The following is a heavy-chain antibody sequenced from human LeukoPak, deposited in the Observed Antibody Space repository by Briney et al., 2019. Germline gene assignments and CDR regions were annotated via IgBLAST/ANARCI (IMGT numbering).Heavy chain of an antibody. CDR2: ITTSDGNT. CDR3: AKARGGWRGIFDY. D-gene: IGHD6-19*01. V-gene: IGHV3-23*01. Sequence: GGSLRLSCAASGFTFSSYTMSWVRQAPGKGLEWISTITTSDGNTYYADSVKGRFTISRDNSKNTLYLQMNSLRAEDTAVYYCAKARGGWRGIFDYWGQGTLVTVSS. CDR1: GFTFSSYT. J-gene: IGHJ4*02.